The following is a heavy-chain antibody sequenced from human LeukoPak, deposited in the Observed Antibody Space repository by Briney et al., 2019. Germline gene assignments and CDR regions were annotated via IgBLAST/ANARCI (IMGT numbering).Heavy chain of an antibody. Sequence: GGSLRLSCAASGFTFSSYSMNWVRQAPGKGLEWVSSISSSSSYIYYADSVKGRFTISRDNAKNSLYLEMNSLRAEDTAVCYCARVGYDSSGSDYWGQGTLVTVSS. J-gene: IGHJ4*02. CDR2: ISSSSSYI. V-gene: IGHV3-21*01. D-gene: IGHD3-22*01. CDR1: GFTFSSYS. CDR3: ARVGYDSSGSDY.